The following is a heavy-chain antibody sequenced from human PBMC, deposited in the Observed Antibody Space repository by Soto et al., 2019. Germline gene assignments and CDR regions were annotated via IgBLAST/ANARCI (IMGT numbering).Heavy chain of an antibody. D-gene: IGHD3-3*01. J-gene: IGHJ6*02. CDR2: ISHDGSNK. CDR1: GFTFSSYG. Sequence: LRLSCAASGFTFSSYGMHWVRQAPGKGLEWVAFISHDGSNKYYGDSMKGRIAMSRDNSKSTLYLQMSSLRAEDAAVYYCTKRRNVLRFLEWSSGMEVWGQGTTVTVSS. CDR3: TKRRNVLRFLEWSSGMEV. V-gene: IGHV3-30*18.